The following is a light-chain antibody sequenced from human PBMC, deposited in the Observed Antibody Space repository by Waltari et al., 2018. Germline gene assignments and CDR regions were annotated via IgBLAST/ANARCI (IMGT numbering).Light chain of an antibody. CDR1: RSNIGDSY. CDR3: GTWDASLTAWV. CDR2: VNF. V-gene: IGLV1-51*01. J-gene: IGLJ3*02. Sequence: QSVLSQPPSISAAAGQPVTLSCSGTRSNIGDSYVSWFQQVPETAPKILIYVNFKRPSGVSDRFSGSKSGTSATLVITGLQTGDEADYFCGTWDASLTAWVFGGGTRLSVL.